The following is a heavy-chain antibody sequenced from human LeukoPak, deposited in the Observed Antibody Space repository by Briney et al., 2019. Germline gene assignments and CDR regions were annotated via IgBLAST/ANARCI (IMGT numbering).Heavy chain of an antibody. J-gene: IGHJ1*01. D-gene: IGHD6-13*01. CDR2: IYYTGST. CDR1: GGSTSRYY. V-gene: IGHV4-59*08. CDR3: ARLPGIAAV. Sequence: SETLSLTCTVSGGSTSRYYWSWIRQPPGKSLEWIGYIYYTGSTTYNPSLKSRVTISIDTSNNRFSLNLTSVTAADTAVYYCARLPGIAAVWGQGALVIVSS.